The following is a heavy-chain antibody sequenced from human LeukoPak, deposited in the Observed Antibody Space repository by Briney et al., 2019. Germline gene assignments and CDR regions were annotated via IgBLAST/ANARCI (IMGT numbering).Heavy chain of an antibody. CDR2: ISSSSSYT. Sequence: PGGSLRLSCAASGFTFSDYYMSWIRQAPGKGLEWVSYISSSSSYTNYADSVKGRFTISRDNAKNSLYLQMNSLRAEDTAVYYCARVFWRYSSGRIGWFDPWGQGTLVTVSS. CDR3: ARVFWRYSSGRIGWFDP. J-gene: IGHJ5*02. V-gene: IGHV3-11*05. D-gene: IGHD6-19*01. CDR1: GFTFSDYY.